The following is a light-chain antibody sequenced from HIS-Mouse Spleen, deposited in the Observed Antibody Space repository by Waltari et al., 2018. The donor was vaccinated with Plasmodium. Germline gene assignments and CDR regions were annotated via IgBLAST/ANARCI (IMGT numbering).Light chain of an antibody. V-gene: IGKV3-15*01. J-gene: IGKJ1*01. CDR2: GAA. Sequence: EIVMTQSPATLSVSPGERATLSCRASQSVSSNLAWYQQQPGQAPRLLIYGAATRATSSLASMIGSGAWTEFILIISSMQYEDFAVYYCQQQNNRSRGTFGQGTKVEIK. CDR3: QQQNNRSRGT. CDR1: QSVSSN.